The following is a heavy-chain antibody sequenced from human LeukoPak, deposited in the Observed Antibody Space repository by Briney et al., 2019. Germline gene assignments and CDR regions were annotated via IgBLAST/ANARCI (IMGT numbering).Heavy chain of an antibody. CDR3: ARTPYSSGWYPYFDY. J-gene: IGHJ4*02. V-gene: IGHV3-53*01. D-gene: IGHD6-19*01. CDR2: IYSGGST. CDR1: GFTVSSNY. Sequence: PGGSLRLSCAASGFTVSSNYMSWVRQAPGKGLEWVSVIYSGGSTYYADSVKGRFTISRDNSKNTLYLQMNSLRAEDTAVYYCARTPYSSGWYPYFDYWGQGTLVTVSS.